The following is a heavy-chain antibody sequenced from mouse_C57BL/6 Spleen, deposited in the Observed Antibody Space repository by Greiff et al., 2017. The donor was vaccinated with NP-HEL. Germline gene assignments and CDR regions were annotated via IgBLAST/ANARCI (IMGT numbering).Heavy chain of an antibody. CDR2: IDPANGNP. J-gene: IGHJ4*01. CDR3: ARSEEGYDYAMDY. Sequence: EVMLVESVAELVRPGASVKLSCTASGFNFTNTYMHWVKQRPEQGLEWIGRIDPANGNPQYAPKFQGKATITADTSSNTAYLQLSSLTSEDTAIYYCARSEEGYDYAMDYWGQGTSVTVAS. V-gene: IGHV14-3*01. D-gene: IGHD2-2*01. CDR1: GFNFTNTY.